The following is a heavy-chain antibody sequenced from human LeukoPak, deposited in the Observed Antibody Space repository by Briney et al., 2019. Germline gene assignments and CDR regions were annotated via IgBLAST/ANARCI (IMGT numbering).Heavy chain of an antibody. CDR1: GGSISSSSYY. J-gene: IGHJ4*02. CDR2: IYYSGST. CDR3: AGGHELTNLDY. V-gene: IGHV4-39*07. D-gene: IGHD2-8*01. Sequence: SETLSLTCTVSGGSISSSSYYWGWIRQPPGKGLEWIGSIYYSGSTYYNPSLKSRVTISVDTSKNQFSLKLSSVTAADTAVYYCAGGHELTNLDYWGQGTLVTVSS.